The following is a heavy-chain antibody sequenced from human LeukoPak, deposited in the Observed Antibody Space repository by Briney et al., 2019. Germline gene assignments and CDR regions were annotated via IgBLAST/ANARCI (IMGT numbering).Heavy chain of an antibody. Sequence: SETLSLTRTVSGGSISSSSYYWGWIRQPPGKGLEWIGSIYYSGSTYYNPSLKSRVTISVDTSKNQFSLKLSSVTAADTAVYYCARHDRGPIQLWLRAGADFGYWGQGTLVTVSS. CDR3: ARHDRGPIQLWLRAGADFGY. V-gene: IGHV4-39*01. D-gene: IGHD5-18*01. CDR1: GGSISSSSYY. J-gene: IGHJ4*02. CDR2: IYYSGST.